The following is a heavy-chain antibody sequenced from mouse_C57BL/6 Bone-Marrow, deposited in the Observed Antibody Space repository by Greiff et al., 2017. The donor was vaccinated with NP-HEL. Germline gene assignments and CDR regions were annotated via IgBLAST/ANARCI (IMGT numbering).Heavy chain of an antibody. D-gene: IGHD2-1*01. V-gene: IGHV4-1*01. CDR1: GIDFSRYW. CDR3: ARLYYGNFYYYAMDY. Sequence: EVMLVESGGGLVQPGGSLKLSCAASGIDFSRYWMSWVRRAPGKGLEWIGEINPDSSTINYAPSLKDKFIISRDNAKNTLYLQMSKVRSEDTALYYCARLYYGNFYYYAMDYWGQGTSVTVSS. J-gene: IGHJ4*01. CDR2: INPDSSTI.